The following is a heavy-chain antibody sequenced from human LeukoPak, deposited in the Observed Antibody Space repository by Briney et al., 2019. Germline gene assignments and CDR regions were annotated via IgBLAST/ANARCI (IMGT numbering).Heavy chain of an antibody. Sequence: SETLSLTCTVSGGSISSSSYYWGWIRQPPGKGLEWTGSIYYSGSTYYNPSLKSRVTISVDTSKNQFSLKLSSVTAADTAVYYCARHTSLSSAAHDYWGQGTLVTVSS. J-gene: IGHJ4*02. CDR2: IYYSGST. V-gene: IGHV4-39*01. CDR3: ARHTSLSSAAHDY. CDR1: GGSISSSSYY. D-gene: IGHD6-13*01.